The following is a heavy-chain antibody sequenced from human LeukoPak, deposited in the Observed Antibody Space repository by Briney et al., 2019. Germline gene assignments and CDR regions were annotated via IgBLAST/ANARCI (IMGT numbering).Heavy chain of an antibody. J-gene: IGHJ6*02. V-gene: IGHV1-46*01. CDR3: AREGIRDPYGMDV. CDR2: INPSGGST. CDR1: GGTFSSYA. Sequence: GASVKVSCKASGGTFSSYAISWVRQAPGQGLEWMGIINPSGGSTSYAQKFQGRVTMTRDTSTSTVYMELSSLRSEDTAVYYCAREGIRDPYGMDVWGQGTTVTVSS.